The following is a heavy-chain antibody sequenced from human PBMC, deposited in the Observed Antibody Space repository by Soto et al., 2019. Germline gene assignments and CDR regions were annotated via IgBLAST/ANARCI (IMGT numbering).Heavy chain of an antibody. Sequence: EVQLLESGGGLVQPGGSLRLSCAASGFTFSTYAMTWVHQAPGKGLEWVSGISGSGDNTYYADSVKGRFTISRDNSKNTLFLQMNSLRAEDTAVYYCATRRDASYYYYGMDVWGQGTTVTVSS. CDR3: ATRRDASYYYYGMDV. CDR2: ISGSGDNT. J-gene: IGHJ6*02. D-gene: IGHD2-2*01. V-gene: IGHV3-23*01. CDR1: GFTFSTYA.